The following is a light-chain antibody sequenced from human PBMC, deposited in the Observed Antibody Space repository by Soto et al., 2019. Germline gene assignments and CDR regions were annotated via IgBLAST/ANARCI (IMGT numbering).Light chain of an antibody. J-gene: IGLJ2*01. Sequence: QPVLTQSPSASASLGASVKLTCTLSSGHSSYAIAWHQQQPEKGPRYLMKLHSDGSHSKGDGIPDRFSVSSSGAERYLTISSLQSEDEADYYCQTWGTGVVFGGGTKLTVL. CDR1: SGHSSYA. CDR2: LHSDGSH. CDR3: QTWGTGVV. V-gene: IGLV4-69*01.